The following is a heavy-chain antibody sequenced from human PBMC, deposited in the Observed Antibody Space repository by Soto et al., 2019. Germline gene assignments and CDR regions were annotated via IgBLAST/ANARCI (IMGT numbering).Heavy chain of an antibody. J-gene: IGHJ4*02. D-gene: IGHD3-22*01. CDR2: IIPIFGTA. CDR3: ARGPSYYYDSSGYPYY. V-gene: IGHV1-69*13. Sequence: SVKVSCKASGGTFSSYAMSWVRQAPGQGLEWTGGIIPIFGTANYAQKFQGRVTITADESTSTAYMELSSLRSEDTAVYYCARGPSYYYDSSGYPYYWGQGTLVTVSS. CDR1: GGTFSSYA.